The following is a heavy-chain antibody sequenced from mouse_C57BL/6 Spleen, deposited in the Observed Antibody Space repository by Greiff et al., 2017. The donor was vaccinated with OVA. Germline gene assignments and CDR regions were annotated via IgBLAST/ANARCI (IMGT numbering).Heavy chain of an antibody. D-gene: IGHD1-1*01. CDR2: IWWDDDK. J-gene: IGHJ1*03. CDR1: GFSLSTFGMG. CDR3: ARIYYYGSRGYWYFDV. Sequence: QVTLKVSGPGILQPSQTFSLTCSFSGFSLSTFGMGVGWIRQPSGKGLEWLARIWWDDDKYYNPALKSRPTISKDTSKNQVFLNIANVVPPDTATSYGARIYYYGSRGYWYFDVWGTGTTVTVSS. V-gene: IGHV8-8*01.